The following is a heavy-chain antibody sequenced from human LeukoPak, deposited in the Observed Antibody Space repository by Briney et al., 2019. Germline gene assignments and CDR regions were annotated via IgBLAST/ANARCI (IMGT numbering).Heavy chain of an antibody. J-gene: IGHJ4*02. CDR3: ARDYYDSSDYFPGY. CDR2: IIPIFGTA. CDR1: GGTFSSYA. Sequence: SVKVSCKASGGTFSSYAISWVRQAPGRGLEWMGGIIPIFGTANYAQKFQGRVTITADESTSTAYMELSSLRSEDTAMYYCARDYYDSSDYFPGYWGQGTLVTVSS. D-gene: IGHD3-22*01. V-gene: IGHV1-69*01.